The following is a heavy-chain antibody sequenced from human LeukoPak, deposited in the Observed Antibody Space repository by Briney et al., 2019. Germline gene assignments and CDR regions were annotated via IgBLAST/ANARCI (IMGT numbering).Heavy chain of an antibody. Sequence: GGSLRLSCAVSGFSFSSYAMHWVRQAPGKGLEWVSAISGSGGSTYYADSVKGRFTISRDNSKNTLYLQMNSLRAEDTAVYYCAKDRDYYDSSGSLDYWGQGTLVTVSS. CDR1: GFSFSSYA. CDR3: AKDRDYYDSSGSLDY. J-gene: IGHJ4*02. V-gene: IGHV3-23*01. CDR2: ISGSGGST. D-gene: IGHD3-22*01.